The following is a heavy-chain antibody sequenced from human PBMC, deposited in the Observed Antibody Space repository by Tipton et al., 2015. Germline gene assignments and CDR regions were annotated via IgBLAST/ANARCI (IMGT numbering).Heavy chain of an antibody. CDR1: GFTFSSYE. CDR2: ISSSGSTI. D-gene: IGHD3-10*01. CDR3: ATNRFHTGGIPGGYFDS. Sequence: SLRLSCAASGFTFSSYEMSWVRQAPGKGLEWVSYISSSGSTIYYADSVKGRFTISRDNAKNSLYLQMNSLTAEDAALYYCATNRFHTGGIPGGYFDSWGKGPPVPVPS. V-gene: IGHV3-48*03. J-gene: IGHJ4*02.